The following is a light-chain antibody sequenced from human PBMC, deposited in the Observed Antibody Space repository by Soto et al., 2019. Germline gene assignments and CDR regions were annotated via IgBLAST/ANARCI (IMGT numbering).Light chain of an antibody. CDR1: SSDVGGYDY. V-gene: IGLV2-14*01. J-gene: IGLJ3*02. Sequence: QSALTQPASVSGSPGQSITISCTGTSSDVGGYDYVSWYQQHPGKAPKLMIYEVSHRPSGVSNRFSASKSGNTASLTISGLQAEDEADDYCSSYTSGSTWVFGGGTKLTVL. CDR2: EVS. CDR3: SSYTSGSTWV.